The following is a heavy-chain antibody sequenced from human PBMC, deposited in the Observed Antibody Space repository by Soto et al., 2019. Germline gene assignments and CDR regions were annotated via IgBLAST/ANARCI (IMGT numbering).Heavy chain of an antibody. Sequence: ASVKVSCKASGYTFTSYYMHWVRQAPGQGLEWMGLISPTGFSTTYAQRFQGRVTMTRDTSTSTVYMELSSLRSEDTAVYYCARDREAAMASYYYYGMDFWGQGTTVTVSS. CDR2: ISPTGFST. CDR3: ARDREAAMASYYYYGMDF. J-gene: IGHJ6*02. D-gene: IGHD5-18*01. V-gene: IGHV1-46*01. CDR1: GYTFTSYY.